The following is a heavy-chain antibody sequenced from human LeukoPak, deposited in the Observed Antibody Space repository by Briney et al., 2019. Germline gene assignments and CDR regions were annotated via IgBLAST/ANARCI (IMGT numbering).Heavy chain of an antibody. CDR3: ARGPGELGGYCYYMDV. J-gene: IGHJ6*03. D-gene: IGHD3-10*01. CDR1: GYTFTGYY. Sequence: ASVKVSCKASGYTFTGYYMHWVRQAPGQGLEWMGWINPNSGGTNYAQKFQGRVTMTRDTSISTAYMELSRLRSDDTAVYYCARGPGELGGYCYYMDVWGKGTTVTISS. V-gene: IGHV1-2*02. CDR2: INPNSGGT.